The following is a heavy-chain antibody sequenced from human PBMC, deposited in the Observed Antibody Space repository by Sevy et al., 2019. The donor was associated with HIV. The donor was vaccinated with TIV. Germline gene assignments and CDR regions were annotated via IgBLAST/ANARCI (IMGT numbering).Heavy chain of an antibody. J-gene: IGHJ5*02. CDR2: ISSHGSTL. Sequence: GGSLRLSCAASGFTFSRYSMNWVRQAPGKGLEWVSYISSHGSTLYYADSVKGRFTISRDNAENSLYLQMNSLRDEDTAVYYCARDDSSGYYLNYFDPWGQGTQVTVSS. CDR3: ARDDSSGYYLNYFDP. D-gene: IGHD3-22*01. CDR1: GFTFSRYS. V-gene: IGHV3-48*02.